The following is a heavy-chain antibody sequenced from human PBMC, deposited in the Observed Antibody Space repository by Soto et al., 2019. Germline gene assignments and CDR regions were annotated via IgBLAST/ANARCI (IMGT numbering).Heavy chain of an antibody. CDR2: IKSKTDGGTT. J-gene: IGHJ6*02. CDR1: GFTFSNAW. V-gene: IGHV3-15*01. CDR3: TTVWGNYEPYYYYGMDV. Sequence: EVQLVESGGGLVKPGGSLRLSCAASGFTFSNAWMSWVRQAPGKGLEWVGRIKSKTDGGTTDYAAPVKGRVTISRDDSKNTLYLQMNSLKTEDTAVYYCTTVWGNYEPYYYYGMDVWGQGTTVTVSS. D-gene: IGHD4-4*01.